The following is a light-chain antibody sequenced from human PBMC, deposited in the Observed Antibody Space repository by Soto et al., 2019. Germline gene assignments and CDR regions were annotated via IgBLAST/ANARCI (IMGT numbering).Light chain of an antibody. CDR1: QGVGTY. CDR2: DAS. Sequence: DIVLTQFPATLSLSPGERATLSCRASQGVGTYLAWYQHKPGQAPRLLIYDASKRAIGIPARFSGSGSGTDFALTISSLEPEDFAVYYCQQRSDWPPITFGHGTRLEIK. V-gene: IGKV3-11*01. J-gene: IGKJ5*01. CDR3: QQRSDWPPIT.